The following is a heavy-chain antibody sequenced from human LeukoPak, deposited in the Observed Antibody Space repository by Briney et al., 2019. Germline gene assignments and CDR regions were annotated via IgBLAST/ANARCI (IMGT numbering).Heavy chain of an antibody. V-gene: IGHV3-74*01. CDR1: GFTFGSYW. J-gene: IGHJ4*02. Sequence: GGSLRLSCAASGFTFGSYWMHWVRQAPGKGLVWVSRINSDGSSTSYADSVKGRFTISRDNAKNTLYLQMNSLRAEDTAVYYCARDTRDSSGDFDYWGQGTLVTVSS. CDR2: INSDGSST. D-gene: IGHD3-22*01. CDR3: ARDTRDSSGDFDY.